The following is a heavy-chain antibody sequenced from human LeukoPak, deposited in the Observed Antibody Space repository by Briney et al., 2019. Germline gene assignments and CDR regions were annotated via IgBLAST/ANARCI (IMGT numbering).Heavy chain of an antibody. J-gene: IGHJ4*02. Sequence: ASVKVSCKASGYTFGKYAIQWVRQAPGQRLEWMGWIDGGNGDTRFSQKFQDRVSFTRDTSATTVYMELTSLRSEDTAVYYCARYQSGDIRVDFDYWGQGTLVTVSS. CDR1: GYTFGKYA. V-gene: IGHV1-3*01. CDR2: IDGGNGDT. CDR3: ARYQSGDIRVDFDY. D-gene: IGHD2-15*01.